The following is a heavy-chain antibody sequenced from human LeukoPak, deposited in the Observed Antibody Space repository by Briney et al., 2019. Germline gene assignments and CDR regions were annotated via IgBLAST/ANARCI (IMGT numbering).Heavy chain of an antibody. D-gene: IGHD1-14*01. CDR1: GYTFTSYY. Sequence: ASVKVSCKASGYTFTSYYMHWVRQAPGQGLEWMGIISPSGGSTSYAQKFQGRVTMTRDMSTSTVYMELSSLRSEDTAVYYCARDLSTGSFDYWGQGTLVTVSS. CDR2: ISPSGGST. CDR3: ARDLSTGSFDY. J-gene: IGHJ4*02. V-gene: IGHV1-46*01.